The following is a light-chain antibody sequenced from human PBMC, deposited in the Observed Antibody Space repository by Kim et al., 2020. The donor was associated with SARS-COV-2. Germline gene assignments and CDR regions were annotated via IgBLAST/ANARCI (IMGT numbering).Light chain of an antibody. Sequence: VSPGQTASISCSGDKLGDEFACWYQQKPGQSPILVIYQDTKRPSGIPERFSGSNSGNTATLTISGTQAMDEADYYCQAWDTSTAVFGGGTQLTVL. CDR3: QAWDTSTAV. J-gene: IGLJ3*02. CDR2: QDT. CDR1: KLGDEF. V-gene: IGLV3-1*01.